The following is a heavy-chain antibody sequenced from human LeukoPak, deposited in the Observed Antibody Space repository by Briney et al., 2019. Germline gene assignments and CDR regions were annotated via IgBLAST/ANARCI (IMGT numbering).Heavy chain of an antibody. CDR1: GDSVSSKNGA. D-gene: IGHD6-19*01. Sequence: SQTLSLTCVVSGDSVSSKNGAWNWIRQSPSRGLEWLGRTYYKSKWYNDYAESMEGRMTISQDTSKNQYSLHLNSVTPDDTAVYYCARDFGTTGWHTFDYWGQGTLVTVSS. J-gene: IGHJ4*02. CDR2: TYYKSKWYN. CDR3: ARDFGTTGWHTFDY. V-gene: IGHV6-1*01.